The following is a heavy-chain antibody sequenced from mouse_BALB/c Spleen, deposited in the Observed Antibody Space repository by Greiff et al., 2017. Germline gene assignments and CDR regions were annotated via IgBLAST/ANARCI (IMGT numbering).Heavy chain of an antibody. J-gene: IGHJ4*01. CDR2: IYPGSGST. CDR3: TRSGYGNYGGAMDY. D-gene: IGHD2-10*02. CDR1: GYTFTSYW. Sequence: LQQPGSELVRPGASVKLSCKASGYTFTSYWMHWVKQRPGQGLEWIGNIYPGSGSTNYDEKFKSKATLTLDTSSSTAYMQLSSLTSEDSAVYYCTRSGYGNYGGAMDYWGQGTSVTVSS. V-gene: IGHV1S22*01.